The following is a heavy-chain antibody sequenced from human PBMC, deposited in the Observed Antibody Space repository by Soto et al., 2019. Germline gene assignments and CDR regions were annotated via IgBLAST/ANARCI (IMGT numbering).Heavy chain of an antibody. CDR3: ACSSSSRTPSGAFDI. Sequence: WDSVKVSCKTSAGTFRSYAISCVRQAPGQGLEWRGGIIPIFGTANYSQKFKGRVTITADESTSTAYMELSSLRSEDTAVYYCACSSSSRTPSGAFDISRQGSMVT. V-gene: IGHV1-69*13. J-gene: IGHJ3*02. CDR2: IIPIFGTA. D-gene: IGHD2-2*01. CDR1: AGTFRSYA.